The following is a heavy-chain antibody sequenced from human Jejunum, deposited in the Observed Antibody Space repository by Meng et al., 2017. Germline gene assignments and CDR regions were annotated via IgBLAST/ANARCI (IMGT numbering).Heavy chain of an antibody. Sequence: ASVKVSCKASGYTSTGYYIHWVRQAPGQGLEWMGRINPYSGGTDYAQKFQGRVTMARDTSIRTAYMDLGSLTSDDTAVYYCATGYTYGPNWFDPWGQGTRVTGAS. CDR3: ATGYTYGPNWFDP. D-gene: IGHD5-18*01. CDR1: GYTSTGYY. V-gene: IGHV1-2*06. J-gene: IGHJ5*02. CDR2: INPYSGGT.